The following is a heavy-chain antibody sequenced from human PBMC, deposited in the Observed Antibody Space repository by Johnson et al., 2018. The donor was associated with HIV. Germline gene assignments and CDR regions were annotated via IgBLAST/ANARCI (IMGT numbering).Heavy chain of an antibody. Sequence: VQLVESRGGVVRPGGSLRLSCAASGFTFDDSGMSWVRQDPGQGLEWVSGFHWNGGRTGYADSVKGPVTISRDNAKNSLYLQMNSLRAEDTAVDYCAKGGSGTTRIRAQKGAFDIWGQGTMVTVSS. CDR3: AKGGSGTTRIRAQKGAFDI. D-gene: IGHD6-19*01. CDR2: FHWNGGRT. V-gene: IGHV3-20*04. J-gene: IGHJ3*02. CDR1: GFTFDDSG.